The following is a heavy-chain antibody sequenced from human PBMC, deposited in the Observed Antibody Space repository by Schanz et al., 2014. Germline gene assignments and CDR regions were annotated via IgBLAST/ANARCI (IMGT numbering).Heavy chain of an antibody. CDR1: GFSFGTYA. J-gene: IGHJ5*02. CDR2: FVHPGGST. Sequence: EVQLLESGGGLVQPGGSLRLSCAASGFSFGTYAMTWVRQAPGKGLEWVSFVHPGGSTYYPDSVKGRFTISRDNSKNTLYLQMNSLRAEDTAVYYCARGRVLESWGQGTLVTVSS. V-gene: IGHV3-23*03. CDR3: ARGRVLES. D-gene: IGHD1-1*01.